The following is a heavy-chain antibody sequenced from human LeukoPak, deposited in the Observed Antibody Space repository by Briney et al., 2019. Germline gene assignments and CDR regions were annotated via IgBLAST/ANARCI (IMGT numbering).Heavy chain of an antibody. D-gene: IGHD2-2*01. CDR2: INTDGSST. V-gene: IGHV3-74*01. CDR3: ARGQGYESYYYMDV. Sequence: GGSLRLSCAASGFIFSSYWMHWVRHAPGKGLVWVSRINTDGSSTSYADSVKGRFTISRDNSNNTVYLQMNNLRPEDTAVFYCARGQGYESYYYMDVWGKGTTVSVSS. J-gene: IGHJ6*03. CDR1: GFIFSSYW.